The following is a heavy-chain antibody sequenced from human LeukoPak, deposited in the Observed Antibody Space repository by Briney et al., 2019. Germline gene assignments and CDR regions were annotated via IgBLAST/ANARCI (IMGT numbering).Heavy chain of an antibody. CDR3: ARDVGGSSSGFDY. D-gene: IGHD6-6*01. J-gene: IGHJ4*02. CDR2: IYHSGST. CDR1: GGSISSGGYY. V-gene: IGHV4-30-2*01. Sequence: SETLSLTCTVSGGSISSGGYYWSWIRQPPGKGLEWIGYIYHSGSTYYNPSLKSRVTISVDRSKNQFSLKLSSVTAADTAVYYCARDVGGSSSGFDYWGQGTLVTVSS.